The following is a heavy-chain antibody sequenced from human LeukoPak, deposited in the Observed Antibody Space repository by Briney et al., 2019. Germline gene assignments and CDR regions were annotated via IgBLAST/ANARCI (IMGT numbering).Heavy chain of an antibody. D-gene: IGHD4-17*01. V-gene: IGHV4-59*07. Sequence: SDTLSLTCTVSGGSISIYYWSWIRQPPGKGLEWIGYIYFSESTNYNPSLKSRVTISVDTSKNQFSLKLSSVTAADTAVYSCASVGGTTVTTSGYFDYWGQGTLVTVSS. CDR3: ASVGGTTVTTSGYFDY. CDR2: IYFSEST. J-gene: IGHJ4*02. CDR1: GGSISIYY.